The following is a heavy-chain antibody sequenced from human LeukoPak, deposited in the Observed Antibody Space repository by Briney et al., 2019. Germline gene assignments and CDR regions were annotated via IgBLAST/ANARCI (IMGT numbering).Heavy chain of an antibody. Sequence: SATLFLTCTVSGGSISSYYWSWILQPPGRELEWFGYIYYNGSTNYNPSLKSRVTISVDKSNNQFSLKLSSVTAADTAVYYCARFLLGTTGTTDAFDIWGQKTVVTVSS. CDR3: ARFLLGTTGTTDAFDI. D-gene: IGHD1-1*01. J-gene: IGHJ3*02. V-gene: IGHV4-59*01. CDR1: GGSISSYY. CDR2: IYYNGST.